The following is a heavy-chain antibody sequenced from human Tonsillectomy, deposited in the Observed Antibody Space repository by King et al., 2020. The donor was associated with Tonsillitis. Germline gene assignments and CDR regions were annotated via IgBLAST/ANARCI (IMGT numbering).Heavy chain of an antibody. CDR1: GGTFSSYA. CDR2: IIPMFGTA. D-gene: IGHD5-18*01. J-gene: IGHJ6*02. CDR3: ARAPRWIQLNYYGMDV. V-gene: IGHV1-69*01. Sequence: QLVQSGAEVKKPGSSVKVSCKASGGTFSSYAISWVRQAPGQGLEWMGGIIPMFGTANNAQKFQGRVTITADDSTSTAYMELRSLRSEDTAVYYCARAPRWIQLNYYGMDVWGQGTTVTVSS.